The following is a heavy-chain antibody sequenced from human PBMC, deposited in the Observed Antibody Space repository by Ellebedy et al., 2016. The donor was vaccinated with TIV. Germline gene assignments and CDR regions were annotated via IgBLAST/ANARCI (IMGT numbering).Heavy chain of an antibody. CDR1: GFTTDDHA. CDR3: ARDAKPSSGWYSWYFDY. D-gene: IGHD6-19*01. CDR2: IGWDSARI. V-gene: IGHV3-9*02. Sequence: SLKISCAASGFTTDDHAMHWVRQAPGKGLEWVSGIGWDSARIDYADSVKGRFTISRDNSKNTLYLQMNSLRAEDTAVYYCARDAKPSSGWYSWYFDYWGQGTLVTVSS. J-gene: IGHJ4*02.